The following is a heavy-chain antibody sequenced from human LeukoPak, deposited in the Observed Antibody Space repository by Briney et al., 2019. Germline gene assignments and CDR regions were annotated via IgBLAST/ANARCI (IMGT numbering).Heavy chain of an antibody. CDR1: GGSFSGYY. CDR2: INPSGST. Sequence: KSSETLSLTCAVYGGSFSGYYWSWIRQPPEKGLEWIGEINPSGSTNYNPSLKSRVTISVHTSKNQFSLKLSSVTAADTAVYYCARGRGIVVVTAIPRRWTNFDYWGQGTLVTVSS. V-gene: IGHV4-34*01. D-gene: IGHD2-21*02. CDR3: ARGRGIVVVTAIPRRWTNFDY. J-gene: IGHJ4*02.